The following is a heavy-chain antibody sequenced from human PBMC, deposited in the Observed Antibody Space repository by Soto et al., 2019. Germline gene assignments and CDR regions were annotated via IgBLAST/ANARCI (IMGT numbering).Heavy chain of an antibody. Sequence: EVQLVESGGGLVQPGGSLRLSCEASGLSFSSYWMSWIRQAPGKGPEWVAIIKEDGNEIYYVDSVRGRFTISRDNAKNSLYLQMNSRRAEATAVYYCVRDGDVYNRAAFAIWGQGTMVSVSS. CDR1: GLSFSSYW. V-gene: IGHV3-7*04. CDR3: VRDGDVYNRAAFAI. J-gene: IGHJ3*02. D-gene: IGHD7-27*01. CDR2: IKEDGNEI.